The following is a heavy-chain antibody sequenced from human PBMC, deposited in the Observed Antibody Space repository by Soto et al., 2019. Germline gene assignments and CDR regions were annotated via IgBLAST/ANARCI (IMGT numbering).Heavy chain of an antibody. Sequence: QVQLVQSGAEMQKPGSSVKVSCKVSGDSFSSYAISWVRQAPGEGLEWVGGIIPIFETANYAQNFQGRVTITAVESTTTAYLEVTRLRPQDTAVFYCAASDSSSWQHDYWGQGTQITVSS. CDR1: GDSFSSYA. D-gene: IGHD6-13*01. CDR3: AASDSSSWQHDY. CDR2: IIPIFETA. V-gene: IGHV1-69*01. J-gene: IGHJ4*02.